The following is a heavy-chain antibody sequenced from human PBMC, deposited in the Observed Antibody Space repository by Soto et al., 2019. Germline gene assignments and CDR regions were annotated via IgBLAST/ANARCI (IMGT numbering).Heavy chain of an antibody. V-gene: IGHV1-24*01. CDR1: GYSISELS. J-gene: IGHJ3*02. Sequence: NVSRKVFGYSISELSMHRGRHANEKGLEWMGGFDPEDGETIYAQKFQGRVTMTEDTSTDTAYMELSSLRSEDTAVYYCASVTPHRITIFGVARPYDAFDIWGQGTMVTVSS. D-gene: IGHD3-3*01. CDR3: ASVTPHRITIFGVARPYDAFDI. CDR2: FDPEDGET.